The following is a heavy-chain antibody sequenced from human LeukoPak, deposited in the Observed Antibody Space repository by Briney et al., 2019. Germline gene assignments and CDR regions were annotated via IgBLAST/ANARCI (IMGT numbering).Heavy chain of an antibody. D-gene: IGHD3-22*01. Sequence: ASVKVSCKASGYTFTSYDINWVRQATGQGLEWMGWMNPNSGNTGYAQKFQGRVTITRNTSISTAYMELSSLRSEDTAVYYCARGNYYDSSGYKRRPYYYYYMDVWGKGTTVTVS. CDR1: GYTFTSYD. CDR2: MNPNSGNT. V-gene: IGHV1-8*03. J-gene: IGHJ6*03. CDR3: ARGNYYDSSGYKRRPYYYYYMDV.